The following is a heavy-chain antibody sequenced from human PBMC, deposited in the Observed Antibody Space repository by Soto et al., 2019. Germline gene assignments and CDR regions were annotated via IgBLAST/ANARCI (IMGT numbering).Heavy chain of an antibody. CDR2: IYYSGST. V-gene: IGHV4-59*01. Sequence: PSETLSLTCTVSGGSISSYYWSWIRQPPGKGLEWIGYIYYSGSTNYNPSLKSRVTISVDTSKNQFSLKLSSVTAAGTAVYFCARQFRDVYNAVESWGQGALVTVSS. CDR3: ARQFRDVYNAVES. J-gene: IGHJ4*02. D-gene: IGHD1-1*01. CDR1: GGSISSYY.